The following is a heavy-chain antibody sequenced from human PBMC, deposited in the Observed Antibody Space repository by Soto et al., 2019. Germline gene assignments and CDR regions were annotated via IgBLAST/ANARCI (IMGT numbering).Heavy chain of an antibody. CDR1: GASISVYY. V-gene: IGHV4-59*01. Sequence: PSETLSLTCTVSGASISVYYWNWIRQPPGKGLEWIGYIYSSGSTNYNPSLKSRVTMSVDTSKNQFSLNLSSVTAADTAVYYCARVLPGVVDHHFAYGGKETLVTVPS. J-gene: IGHJ4*02. CDR3: ARVLPGVVDHHFAY. D-gene: IGHD2-21*01. CDR2: IYSSGST.